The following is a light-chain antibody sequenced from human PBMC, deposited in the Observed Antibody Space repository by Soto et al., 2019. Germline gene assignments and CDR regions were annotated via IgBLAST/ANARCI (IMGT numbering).Light chain of an antibody. Sequence: QLIQSPSTLSASVGDRVNITCRGTDSITTWLAWYQQKRGKVPTLLIYQTSVLQNGVPSRFSGTGSETEFTLTIDSLQPDDVATYYCPNYHFFGQGTKLEI. V-gene: IGKV1-5*03. J-gene: IGKJ2*01. CDR1: DSITTW. CDR2: QTS. CDR3: PNYHF.